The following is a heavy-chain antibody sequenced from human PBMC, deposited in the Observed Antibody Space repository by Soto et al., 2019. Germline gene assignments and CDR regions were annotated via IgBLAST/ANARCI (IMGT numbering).Heavy chain of an antibody. CDR3: ASYNWNYYYMDV. J-gene: IGHJ6*03. CDR1: GYTFTSYG. CDR2: ISAYNGNT. D-gene: IGHD1-20*01. Sequence: ASVKVSCKASGYTFTSYGISWVRQAPGQGLEWMGWISAYNGNTNYAQKLQGRVTMTTDTSTSTAYMELRSLRSDDTAVYYCASYNWNYYYMDVWGKGTTVTVSS. V-gene: IGHV1-18*01.